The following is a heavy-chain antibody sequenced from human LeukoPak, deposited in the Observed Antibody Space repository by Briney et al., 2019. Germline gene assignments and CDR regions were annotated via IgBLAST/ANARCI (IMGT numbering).Heavy chain of an antibody. V-gene: IGHV4-59*01. CDR1: GGSISTYY. D-gene: IGHD3-3*01. J-gene: IGHJ5*02. CDR2: IYYIGRT. CDR3: ARGEGLLWFDP. Sequence: MASETLSLTCTVSGGSISTYYWSWIRQPPGQGPEWIGYIYYIGRTNYNPSLRSRVTLSLGTSKNQFSLNLSSVTAADTAVYYCARGEGLLWFDPWGQGSLVTVSS.